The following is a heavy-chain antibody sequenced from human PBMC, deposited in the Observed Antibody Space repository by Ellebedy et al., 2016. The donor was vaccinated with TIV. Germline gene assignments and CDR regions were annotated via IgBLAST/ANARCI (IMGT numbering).Heavy chain of an antibody. CDR1: GFSFRSYW. V-gene: IGHV3-7*01. D-gene: IGHD4-17*01. J-gene: IGHJ5*02. CDR3: ARRGSYGDYAVQINSWFDR. CDR2: IYQDGSDQ. Sequence: PGGSLRLSCAASGFSFRSYWMSWVRQAPGKGLEWVANIYQDGSDQNYVDSVKGRFTIARDNANNLLFLQMNSLRAEDTAVYYCARRGSYGDYAVQINSWFDRWGRGTLVTVSS.